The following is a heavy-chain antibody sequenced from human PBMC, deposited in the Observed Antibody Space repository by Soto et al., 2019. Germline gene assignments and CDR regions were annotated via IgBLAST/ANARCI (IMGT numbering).Heavy chain of an antibody. CDR2: IYYSGST. CDR3: ARRGADSSGDYPF. V-gene: IGHV4-59*01. CDR1: GASISSYY. Sequence: PSETRSLTCTVSGASISSYYWSWIRQSPGKGLEWIGYIYYSGSTDYNPSLKSRVTISVDSSKNQFSLKLSSVTAADTAVYYCARRGADSSGDYPFWGQGTLVTVSS. D-gene: IGHD3-22*01. J-gene: IGHJ4*02.